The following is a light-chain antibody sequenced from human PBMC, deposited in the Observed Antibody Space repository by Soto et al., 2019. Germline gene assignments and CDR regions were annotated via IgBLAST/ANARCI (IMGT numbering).Light chain of an antibody. V-gene: IGKV3-15*01. CDR3: QRYNRWPLS. J-gene: IGKJ4*01. Sequence: EIVMAQSRATVSVSPGERATLSFMASQGIGSTLAWYQQKPGQTPKLLIYDASTRATGVPARFSGGGSGTEFTLTINSLQSEDFAVYYCQRYNRWPLSFGGGTKVDIK. CDR2: DAS. CDR1: QGIGST.